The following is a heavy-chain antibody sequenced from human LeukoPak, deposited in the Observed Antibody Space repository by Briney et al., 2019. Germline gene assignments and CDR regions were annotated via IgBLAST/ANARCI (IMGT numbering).Heavy chain of an antibody. V-gene: IGHV4-39*01. CDR3: ARQYGSGSSYTPVVDL. CDR2: IYYSGST. J-gene: IGHJ4*02. Sequence: SETLSLTCTASGGSISSHYYWIWIRQPPGKGLEWIGSIYYSGSTNYNPSLKSRVTISVDTSKNQFSLKLNSLTAAETAVYYCARQYGSGSSYTPVVDLWGQGTLVTVSS. CDR1: GGSISSHYY. D-gene: IGHD3-10*01.